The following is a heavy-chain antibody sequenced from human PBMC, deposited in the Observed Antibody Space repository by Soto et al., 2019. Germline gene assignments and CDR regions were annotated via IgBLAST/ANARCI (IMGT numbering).Heavy chain of an antibody. Sequence: SETLSLTCTVSGGSISSGCSYWSWIRQQPGKSLEWIGCIYYSGSTYYNPSLESRLTISVDTSENQFSLKLTSVTVADTAVYYCSRSDILWGQGILVTVSS. CDR3: SRSDIL. V-gene: IGHV4-31*03. CDR2: IYYSGST. CDR1: GGSISSGCSY. J-gene: IGHJ4*02. D-gene: IGHD3-9*01.